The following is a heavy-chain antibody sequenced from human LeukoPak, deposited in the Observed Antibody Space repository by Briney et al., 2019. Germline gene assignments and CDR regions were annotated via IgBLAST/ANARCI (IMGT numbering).Heavy chain of an antibody. CDR1: GGSISSYY. D-gene: IGHD3-9*01. Sequence: SETLSLTCTVSGGSISSYYWSWIRQPAGKGLEWIGRIYTSGSTNYNPSLKSRVTMSVDTSKNQFSLKLSSVTAADTAVYYCARTAQGYDILTGYYNYFDYWGQGTLVTVSS. CDR3: ARTAQGYDILTGYYNYFDY. CDR2: IYTSGST. J-gene: IGHJ4*02. V-gene: IGHV4-4*07.